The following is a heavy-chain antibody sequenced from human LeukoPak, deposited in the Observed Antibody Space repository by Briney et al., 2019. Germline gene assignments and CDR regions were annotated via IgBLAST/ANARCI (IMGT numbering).Heavy chain of an antibody. Sequence: PSETLSLTCAVSGAPISTYYWGWIRQAPGKGLEWIWRISDSGTTSYNPSLKSRVTISLDTSTNHFSLMLMSVTAADTAVYFCSKGYYKPFDYWGQGMMVTASS. CDR3: SKGYYKPFDY. CDR2: ISDSGTT. CDR1: GAPISTYY. V-gene: IGHV4-59*01. J-gene: IGHJ4*02. D-gene: IGHD1-26*01.